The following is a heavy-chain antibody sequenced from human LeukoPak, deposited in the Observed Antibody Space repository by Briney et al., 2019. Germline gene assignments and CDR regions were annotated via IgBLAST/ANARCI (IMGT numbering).Heavy chain of an antibody. Sequence: ASVKVSCKASGYTFTGYYMHWVRQAPGKGLEWMGGFDPEDGETIYAQKFQGRVTMTEDTSTDTAYMELSSLRSEDTAVYYCATVRRVVVAADAFDIWGQGTMVTVSS. J-gene: IGHJ3*02. CDR2: FDPEDGET. V-gene: IGHV1-24*01. CDR1: GYTFTGYY. D-gene: IGHD2-15*01. CDR3: ATVRRVVVAADAFDI.